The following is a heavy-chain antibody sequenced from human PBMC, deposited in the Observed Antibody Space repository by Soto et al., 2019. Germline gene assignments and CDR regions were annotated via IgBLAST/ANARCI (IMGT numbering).Heavy chain of an antibody. D-gene: IGHD2-2*01. Sequence: QVQLQESGPGLVKPSETLSLTCSVSGVSTSNHYWTWIRKPPGQGPEWIGRIYYRGTTNYNASFNSRVTISVDTSKNQFSLKLTSVTTADTAVYYCARGGGSPYHDHEFDYWGQGILVTVSS. J-gene: IGHJ4*02. V-gene: IGHV4-59*11. CDR1: GVSTSNHY. CDR2: IYYRGTT. CDR3: ARGGGSPYHDHEFDY.